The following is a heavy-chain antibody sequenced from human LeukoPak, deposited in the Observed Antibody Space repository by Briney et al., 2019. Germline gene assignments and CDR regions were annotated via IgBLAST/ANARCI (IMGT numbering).Heavy chain of an antibody. V-gene: IGHV3-74*01. CDR1: GFTFSSHW. D-gene: IGHD3-10*01. J-gene: IGHJ5*02. CDR2: INSDGSST. CDR3: ARDYYGSGKTRWFDL. Sequence: PGGSLRLSCAASGFTFSSHWTHWVRHAPRKGLVWVSRINSDGSSTIYADSVKGRFTISRDNPKNTLYLQMNSLRAEDTAVYYCARDYYGSGKTRWFDLWGQGSLVTVSS.